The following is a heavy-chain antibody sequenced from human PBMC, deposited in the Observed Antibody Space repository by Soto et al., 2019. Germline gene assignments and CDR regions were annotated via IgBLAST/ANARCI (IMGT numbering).Heavy chain of an antibody. Sequence: SETLSLTCTVSGGSISSGGYYWSWIRQHPGKGLEWIGYIYYSGSTYYKPSLKSRVTISVDTSKNQFSLKLSSVTSADTAVYHCARQDYYYYMDVWGKGTTVTVSS. CDR1: GGSISSGGYY. V-gene: IGHV4-31*03. CDR2: IYYSGST. J-gene: IGHJ6*03. CDR3: ARQDYYYYMDV.